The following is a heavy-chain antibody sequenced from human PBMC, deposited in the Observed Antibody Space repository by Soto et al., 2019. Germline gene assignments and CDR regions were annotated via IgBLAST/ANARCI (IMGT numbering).Heavy chain of an antibody. CDR3: ARGGHVVVVTAALDY. Sequence: QVQLVQSGAEVKKPGASVKVSCKASGDTFTDYYIHWVRQAPGQGLEWMGTVNPSGGHTTYAQHFLGRITMTRDTSTSTLYMELTSLISEDTAVYYCARGGHVVVVTAALDYWGPGTLVTVSS. D-gene: IGHD2-21*02. CDR2: VNPSGGHT. J-gene: IGHJ4*02. V-gene: IGHV1-46*01. CDR1: GDTFTDYY.